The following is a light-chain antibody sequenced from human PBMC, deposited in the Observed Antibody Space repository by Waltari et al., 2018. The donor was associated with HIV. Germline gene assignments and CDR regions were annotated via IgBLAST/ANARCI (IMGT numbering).Light chain of an antibody. CDR3: CSYAATSTFV. Sequence: QSALTQPAPVSGFPGQSITISCTGTRRDVGSYNLGPWYQQYPGKAPKLMIYEVSKRPSGVSNRFSGSKSGNTASLTISGLQAEDEADYYCCSYAATSTFVFGTGTKVTVL. CDR2: EVS. V-gene: IGLV2-23*02. J-gene: IGLJ1*01. CDR1: RRDVGSYNL.